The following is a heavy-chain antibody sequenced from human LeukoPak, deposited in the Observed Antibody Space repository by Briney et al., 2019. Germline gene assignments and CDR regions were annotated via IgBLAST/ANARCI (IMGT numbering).Heavy chain of an antibody. J-gene: IGHJ4*02. D-gene: IGHD4-17*01. CDR2: ISGSGGST. CDR1: GVTFSSYA. V-gene: IGHV3-23*01. Sequence: GGSLRLSCAASGVTFSSYAMSCVRQAPGKGLEWVSAISGSGGSTYYADSVKGRFTISRDNSKNTLYLQMNSLRAEDTAIYYCAKDPTAGGYGDYDYFDYWGQGTLVTVSS. CDR3: AKDPTAGGYGDYDYFDY.